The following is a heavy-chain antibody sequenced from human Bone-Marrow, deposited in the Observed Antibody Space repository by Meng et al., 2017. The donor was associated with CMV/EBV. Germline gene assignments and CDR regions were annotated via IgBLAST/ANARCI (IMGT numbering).Heavy chain of an antibody. Sequence: TSRSKAISWVRQAPGQGLEWMGGIIPILGIANYAQKFQGRVTITADKSTSTAYMELSSLRSEDTAVYYCARGVVTMVRGVIQDWFDPWGQGTLVTVSS. V-gene: IGHV1-69*10. D-gene: IGHD3-10*01. J-gene: IGHJ5*02. CDR3: ARGVVTMVRGVIQDWFDP. CDR2: IIPILGIA. CDR1: TSRSKA.